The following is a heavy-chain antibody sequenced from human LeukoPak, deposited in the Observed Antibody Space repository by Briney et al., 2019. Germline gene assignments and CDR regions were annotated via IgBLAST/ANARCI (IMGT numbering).Heavy chain of an antibody. CDR3: ARVLSDSSGYNFEY. D-gene: IGHD5-18*01. CDR1: GYSISTGYY. J-gene: IGHJ4*02. Sequence: SSETLSLTCTVSGYSISTGYYWGWIRQPPGKGLQWIGSIYRTGGTYYNPSLKSRVTISVDTSKNQFSLDLNSLTAADTAIYYCARVLSDSSGYNFEYWGQGTLVTVSS. CDR2: IYRTGGT. V-gene: IGHV4-38-2*02.